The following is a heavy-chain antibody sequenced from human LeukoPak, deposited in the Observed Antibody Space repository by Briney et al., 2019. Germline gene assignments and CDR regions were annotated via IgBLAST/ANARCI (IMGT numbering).Heavy chain of an antibody. CDR1: GFTFSSYG. J-gene: IGHJ4*02. Sequence: PGRSLRLSCAASGFTFSSYGMHWVRQAPGKGLAWVALIWYDGSNSYSADSAKGRFTISRDNSKNTLYLQMNSLRAEDTAVYYCARDRSMRRTDTSFDYWGQGTLVTVSS. CDR2: IWYDGSNS. CDR3: ARDRSMRRTDTSFDY. D-gene: IGHD5-18*01. V-gene: IGHV3-33*01.